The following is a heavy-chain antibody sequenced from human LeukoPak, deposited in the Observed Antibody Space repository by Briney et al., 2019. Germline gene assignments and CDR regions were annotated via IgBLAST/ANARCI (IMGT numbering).Heavy chain of an antibody. J-gene: IGHJ4*02. Sequence: LGESLKISCKGSGYSFTSYWSSWVRQTPGKGLEWMGRIDPSDSYTNYSPSFQGHLTISADKSISTAYLQWSSLKASDTAMYYCARHVRYASGSRFDYWGQGTLVTVSS. CDR1: GYSFTSYW. CDR3: ARHVRYASGSRFDY. CDR2: IDPSDSYT. V-gene: IGHV5-10-1*01. D-gene: IGHD3-10*01.